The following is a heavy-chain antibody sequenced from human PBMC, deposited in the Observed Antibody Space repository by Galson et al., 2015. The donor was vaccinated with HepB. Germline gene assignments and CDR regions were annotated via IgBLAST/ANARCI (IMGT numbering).Heavy chain of an antibody. CDR1: GYSFTSYW. Sequence: QSGAEVKKPGESLRISCKGSGYSFTSYWISWVRQMPGKGLEWMGRIDPSDSYTNYSPSFQGHVTISADKSISTAYLQWSSLKASDTAMYYCARHRYGSGSYYKLDYWGQGTLVTVSS. CDR2: IDPSDSYT. J-gene: IGHJ4*02. CDR3: ARHRYGSGSYYKLDY. D-gene: IGHD3-10*01. V-gene: IGHV5-10-1*01.